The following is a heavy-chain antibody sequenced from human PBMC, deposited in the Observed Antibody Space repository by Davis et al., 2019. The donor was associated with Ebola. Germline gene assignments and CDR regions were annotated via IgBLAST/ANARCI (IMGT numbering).Heavy chain of an antibody. CDR1: GFTFSSYG. D-gene: IGHD6-19*01. Sequence: GGSLRLSCAASGFTFSSYGMHWVRQAPGKGLEWVAVISYDGSNKYYADSVKGRFTISRDNAKNSLYLQMNSLRAEDTAVYYCARGGIAVAEDFDYWGQGTLVTVSS. CDR2: ISYDGSNK. J-gene: IGHJ4*02. V-gene: IGHV3-30*03. CDR3: ARGGIAVAEDFDY.